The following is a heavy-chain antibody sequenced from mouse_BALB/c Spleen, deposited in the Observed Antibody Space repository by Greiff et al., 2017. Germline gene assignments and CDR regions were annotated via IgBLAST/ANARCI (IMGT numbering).Heavy chain of an antibody. V-gene: IGHV5-9-3*01. D-gene: IGHD2-4*01. Sequence: EVMLVESGGGLVKPGGSLKLSCAASGFTFSSYAMSWVRQTLETRLEWVATISSGGSYTYYPDSVKGRFTISRDNAKNTLYLQMSSLRSEDTAMYYCARQVGLRRDWYFDVWGAGTTVTVSA. CDR3: ARQVGLRRDWYFDV. CDR2: ISSGGSYT. CDR1: GFTFSSYA. J-gene: IGHJ1*01.